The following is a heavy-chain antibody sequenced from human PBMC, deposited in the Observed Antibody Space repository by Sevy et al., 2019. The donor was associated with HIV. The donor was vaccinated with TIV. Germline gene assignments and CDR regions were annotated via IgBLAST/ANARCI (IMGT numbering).Heavy chain of an antibody. CDR3: VKYRGLTQDFDY. CDR2: ITSNGLST. CDR1: GFPIRSNI. J-gene: IGHJ4*02. V-gene: IGHV3-64D*06. D-gene: IGHD3-10*01. Sequence: GGSLRLSCSASGFPIRSNIMGWVRQAPGKRLEYVSGITSNGLSTHYVPSVKGRFSISRDNSKNTMYLQMSSLRPEDTAVYYCVKYRGLTQDFDYWGQGTLVTVSS.